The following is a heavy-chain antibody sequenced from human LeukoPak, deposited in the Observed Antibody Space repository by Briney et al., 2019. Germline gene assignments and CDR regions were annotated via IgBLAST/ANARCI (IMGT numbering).Heavy chain of an antibody. CDR3: AKEEPPSIAVALKYFDY. J-gene: IGHJ4*02. V-gene: IGHV3-30*18. CDR1: GFTFSSYG. D-gene: IGHD6-19*01. CDR2: ISYDGSNK. Sequence: PGGSLRLSCAASGFTFSSYGMHWVRQAPGKGLEWVAVISYDGSNKYYADSVKGRFTISRDNSKNTLYLQMNSLRAEDTAVYYCAKEEPPSIAVALKYFDYWGQGTLVTVSS.